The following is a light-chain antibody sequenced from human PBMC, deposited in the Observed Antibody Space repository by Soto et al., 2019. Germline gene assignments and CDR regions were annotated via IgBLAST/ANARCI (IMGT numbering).Light chain of an antibody. J-gene: IGLJ1*01. CDR2: NSS. Sequence: QSVLTQPPSTSGTPGQTVTISCSGTNSNIGNNPVQWYQQLPGTAPKVLIYNSSQRPSGVPERFSGFKSGTSASPAINGPQSEDEADYFCAAWDDSLNGYVFGTGTKLTVL. CDR1: NSNIGNNP. V-gene: IGLV1-44*01. CDR3: AAWDDSLNGYV.